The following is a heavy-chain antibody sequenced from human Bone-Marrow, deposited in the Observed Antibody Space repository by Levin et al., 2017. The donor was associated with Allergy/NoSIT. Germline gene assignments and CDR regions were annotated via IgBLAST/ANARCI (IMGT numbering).Heavy chain of an antibody. D-gene: IGHD5-18*01. CDR1: GFTFSSAW. CDR2: INNDGSTT. Sequence: GESLKISCVASGFTFSSAWMHWVRQVPGKGLVWVSHINNDGSTTTYADSVKGRFTISRDNARNTVFLQMTSLRAEDTAVYSCATDGGYSHFDWRQGTLVTVSS. V-gene: IGHV3-74*01. CDR3: ATDGGYSHFD. J-gene: IGHJ4*02.